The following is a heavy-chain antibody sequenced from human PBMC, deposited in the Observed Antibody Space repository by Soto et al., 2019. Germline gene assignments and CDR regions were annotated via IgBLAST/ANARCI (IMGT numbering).Heavy chain of an antibody. D-gene: IGHD2-21*01. V-gene: IGHV4-59*01. J-gene: IGHJ6*02. Sequence: SETLSLTCTVSGGSITGYYWSWIRQPPGKGLEFIGYIYHSGATEYTPSLKSRVTISVDKSENQFSLQMRSVSAADTAVYYCARRGPQFGSLFPYYGLDVWGQGTTVTVSS. CDR3: ARRGPQFGSLFPYYGLDV. CDR1: GGSITGYY. CDR2: IYHSGAT.